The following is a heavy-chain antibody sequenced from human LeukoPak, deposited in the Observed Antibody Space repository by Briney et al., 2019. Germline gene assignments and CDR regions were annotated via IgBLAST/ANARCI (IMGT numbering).Heavy chain of an antibody. Sequence: GGSLRLSCAASGFTVNNDYMNWVRQAPGKGLEWVSLIYGDGSTYYADSVKGRFTTSRDNSKNTLLLQMNSLRVDDTAVYYCTRGSSAHFYGPNDYWGQGTLVTVSS. CDR2: IYGDGST. CDR3: TRGSSAHFYGPNDY. CDR1: GFTVNNDY. J-gene: IGHJ4*02. D-gene: IGHD3-3*02. V-gene: IGHV3-53*01.